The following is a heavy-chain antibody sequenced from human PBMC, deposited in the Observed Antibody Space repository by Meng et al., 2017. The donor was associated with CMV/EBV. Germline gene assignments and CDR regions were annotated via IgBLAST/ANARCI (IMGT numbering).Heavy chain of an antibody. D-gene: IGHD2-2*01. Sequence: GESLKISCAASGFTFSSYAMSWVRQAPGKGLEWVSAISGSGGSTYYADSVKGRFTICRDNSKNTLYLQMNSLRAEDTAVYYCAKSIVVVPAARVAAAGPLGYWGQGTLVTVSS. J-gene: IGHJ4*02. CDR1: GFTFSSYA. CDR3: AKSIVVVPAARVAAAGPLGY. V-gene: IGHV3-23*01. CDR2: ISGSGGST.